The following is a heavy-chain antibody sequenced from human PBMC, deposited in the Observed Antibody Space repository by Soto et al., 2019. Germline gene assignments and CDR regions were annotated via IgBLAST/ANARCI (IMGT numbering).Heavy chain of an antibody. D-gene: IGHD5-12*01. Sequence: SGPTLVNPTQTLTLTCTFSGFSLSTSGVAVGWIRQPPGKALEWLALIYWDDDKRYSPSLNSRLTITKDTSKNQVVLTMTNMDPADTATYYCAREWLQFPVDYWGQGTLVTVSS. CDR2: IYWDDDK. CDR3: AREWLQFPVDY. V-gene: IGHV2-5*02. CDR1: GFSLSTSGVA. J-gene: IGHJ4*02.